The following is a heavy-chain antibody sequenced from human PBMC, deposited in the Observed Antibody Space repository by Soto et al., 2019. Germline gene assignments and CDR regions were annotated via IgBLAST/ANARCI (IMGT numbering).Heavy chain of an antibody. CDR1: GYSFTDYY. J-gene: IGHJ6*02. Sequence: ASVKVSCKASGYSFTDYYIHWVRQAPGQGLEWMGWINPNSGGTNHAQKFQGRVTMTRDTSITTAYMELTGLRSDDTAVYHCARAGIIVTNDKSLLADDYGMDLWGQGTTVTVSS. V-gene: IGHV1-2*02. CDR2: INPNSGGT. CDR3: ARAGIIVTNDKSLLADDYGMDL. D-gene: IGHD2-15*01.